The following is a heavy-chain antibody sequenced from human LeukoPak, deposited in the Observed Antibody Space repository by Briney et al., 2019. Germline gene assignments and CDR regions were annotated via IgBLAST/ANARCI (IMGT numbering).Heavy chain of an antibody. CDR2: IKQDGSEK. Sequence: GGSLRLSCAASGFTFSNHWMIWVRQAPGKGLEWVASIKQDGSEKQYVGSVRGRFTISRDNDKNSLFLQMTSLRAEDTAVYYCARGVVATSYWGQGTLVTVSS. CDR1: GFTFSNHW. D-gene: IGHD5-12*01. J-gene: IGHJ4*02. CDR3: ARGVVATSY. V-gene: IGHV3-7*01.